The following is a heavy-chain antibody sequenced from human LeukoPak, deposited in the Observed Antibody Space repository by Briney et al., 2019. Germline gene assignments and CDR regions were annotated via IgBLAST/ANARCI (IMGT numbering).Heavy chain of an antibody. V-gene: IGHV3-9*01. Sequence: GGSLRLSCAASGFTFDDYAMHWVRQAPGKGLEWVSGISWNSGSIGYADSVKGRFTISRDNAKNSLYLQMNSLRVEDTAVYYCASLRYLEKWGQGTLVTVSS. CDR2: ISWNSGSI. D-gene: IGHD3-3*01. CDR3: ASLRYLEK. J-gene: IGHJ4*02. CDR1: GFTFDDYA.